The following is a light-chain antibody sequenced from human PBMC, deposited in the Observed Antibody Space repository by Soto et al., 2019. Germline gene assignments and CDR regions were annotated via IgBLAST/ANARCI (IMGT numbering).Light chain of an antibody. CDR3: QQYNTYPYT. CDR1: QGVNNY. CDR2: AAS. J-gene: IGKJ2*01. V-gene: IGKV1-16*01. Sequence: DIQMTQSPSSLSASVGDRVTITCRASQGVNNYLAWFQQHPGKAPKSLIFAASNLQSGVPSRFSGRGSGADFTLTISGLQPEDSATYYCQQYNTYPYTFGQGTKLDI.